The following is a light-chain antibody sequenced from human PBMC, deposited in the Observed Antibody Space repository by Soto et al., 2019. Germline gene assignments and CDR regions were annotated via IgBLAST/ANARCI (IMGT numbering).Light chain of an antibody. J-gene: IGKJ5*01. CDR1: QSISSY. CDR2: AAS. Sequence: QLTHSPSSLSASVGDRVTITCRASQSISSYLNWYQQKPGKAPKLLIYAASSLQSGVPSRFSGSGSGTDFTLTISSLQPEDFATYYCQQSYSTPSITFGQGTRLEIK. CDR3: QQSYSTPSIT. V-gene: IGKV1-39*01.